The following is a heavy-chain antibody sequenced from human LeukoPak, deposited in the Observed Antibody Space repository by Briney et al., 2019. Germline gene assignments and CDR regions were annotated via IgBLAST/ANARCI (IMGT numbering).Heavy chain of an antibody. D-gene: IGHD3-10*01. CDR3: ARVKEVGNAFDI. V-gene: IGHV4-59*01. CDR1: GDSISSYY. CDR2: IYYSGST. J-gene: IGHJ3*02. Sequence: PSETLSLTCTVSGDSISSYYWSWIRQPPGKGLEWIGYIYYSGSTNYNPSLKSRVTISVDTSKNQFSLKLSSVTAADTAVYYCARVKEVGNAFDIWGQGTMVTVSS.